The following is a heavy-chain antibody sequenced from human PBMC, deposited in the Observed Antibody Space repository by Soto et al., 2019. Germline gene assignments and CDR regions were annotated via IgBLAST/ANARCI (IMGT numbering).Heavy chain of an antibody. J-gene: IGHJ4*02. CDR2: IKKRADGGTA. D-gene: IGHD3-22*01. Sequence: EVQLVESGGGLVQPGGSLRLSCAASGFTFSNAWMNWVRQAPGKGLEWIGRIKKRADGGTADHATPVKGRFTISRDDSKNTLYLQMNSLKTEDTAVYYCVRATYFSDSSGYTRCLDYWGQGTLVTVSS. V-gene: IGHV3-15*01. CDR3: VRATYFSDSSGYTRCLDY. CDR1: GFTFSNAW.